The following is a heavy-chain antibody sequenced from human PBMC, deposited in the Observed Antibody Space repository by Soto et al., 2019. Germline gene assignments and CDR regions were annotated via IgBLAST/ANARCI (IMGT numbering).Heavy chain of an antibody. V-gene: IGHV4-30-2*01. CDR3: ARLNGDPDY. CDR2: ISHTGGT. CDR1: GGSIISGGYS. D-gene: IGHD7-27*01. J-gene: IGHJ4*02. Sequence: QLQLQESGSRLVKPSQTLSLTCAVSGGSIISGGYSWTWIRQPPGKGLEWIGYISHTGGTYFKPSLRSRVVISVDRSKNQLSLKLNSVTAADTAVYYCARLNGDPDYWGQGILVTVSS.